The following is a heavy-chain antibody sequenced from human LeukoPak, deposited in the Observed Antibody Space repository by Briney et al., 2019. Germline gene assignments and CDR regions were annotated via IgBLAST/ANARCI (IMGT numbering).Heavy chain of an antibody. Sequence: GGSLRLSCAASGFTFSSYAMSWVRQAPGKGLEWVSAISGSGGSTYYANSVKGRFTISRDNSKNTLYLQMNSLRAEDTAVYYCAKDEGESHSSGWPFDYWGQGTLVTVSS. CDR1: GFTFSSYA. J-gene: IGHJ4*02. CDR3: AKDEGESHSSGWPFDY. V-gene: IGHV3-23*01. D-gene: IGHD6-19*01. CDR2: ISGSGGST.